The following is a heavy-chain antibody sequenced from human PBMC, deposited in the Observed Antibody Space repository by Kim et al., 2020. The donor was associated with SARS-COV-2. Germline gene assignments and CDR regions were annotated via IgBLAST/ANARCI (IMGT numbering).Heavy chain of an antibody. J-gene: IGHJ4*02. D-gene: IGHD6-6*01. CDR3: TTGLVN. Sequence: TEGGPPEYAAPVKVRFTISRDDSKTTLYLQMNSLKTEDTAVYYCTTGLVNWGQGTLVTVSS. CDR2: TEGGPP. V-gene: IGHV3-15*01.